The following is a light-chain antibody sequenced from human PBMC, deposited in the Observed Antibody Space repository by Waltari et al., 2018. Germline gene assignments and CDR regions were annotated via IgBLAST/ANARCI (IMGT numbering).Light chain of an antibody. J-gene: IGLJ2*01. V-gene: IGLV3-21*04. CDR3: LVWHSTIDHQGV. CDR1: NIGSKS. Sequence: SYVVTQSPSVSVAPGETARITCGGDNIGSKSVHWYQQRPGQAPGLVISYDSDRPSGIPERFSRSKPGNTATLTIRWVEAEDEADYYWLVWHSTIDHQGVFGGGTKLTVL. CDR2: YDS.